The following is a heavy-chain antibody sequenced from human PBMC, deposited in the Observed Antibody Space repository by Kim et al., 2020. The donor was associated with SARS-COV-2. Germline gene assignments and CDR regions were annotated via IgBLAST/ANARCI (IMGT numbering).Heavy chain of an antibody. D-gene: IGHD3-3*01. CDR2: IYYSGST. Sequence: SETLSLTCTVSGGSISSSSYYWGWIRQPPGKGLEWIGSIYYSGSTYYNPSLKSRVTISVDTSKNQFSLKLSSVTAADTAVYYCARHAGDFGFDPWGQGTLVTVSS. V-gene: IGHV4-39*01. CDR3: ARHAGDFGFDP. CDR1: GGSISSSSYY. J-gene: IGHJ5*02.